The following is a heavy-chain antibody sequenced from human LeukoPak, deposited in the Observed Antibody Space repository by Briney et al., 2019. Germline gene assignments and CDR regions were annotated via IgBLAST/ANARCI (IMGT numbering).Heavy chain of an antibody. J-gene: IGHJ5*02. CDR1: GYSFTSYW. V-gene: IGHV5-51*01. CDR2: IYPGDSDT. CDR3: ARPGASVYSSSWYSGLVWFDP. Sequence: PGESLKISCKGSGYSFTSYWIGWVRQMPGKGLEWMGIIYPGDSDTRYSPSFQGQVTISADKSISTAYLQWSSLKASDTAMYYCARPGASVYSSSWYSGLVWFDPWGQGTLVTVSS. D-gene: IGHD6-13*01.